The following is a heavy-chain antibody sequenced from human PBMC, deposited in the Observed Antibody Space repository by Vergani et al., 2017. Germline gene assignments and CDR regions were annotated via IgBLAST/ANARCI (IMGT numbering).Heavy chain of an antibody. V-gene: IGHV3-9*01. CDR2: INWNSDSI. J-gene: IGHJ2*01. CDR3: VKDIAASGNYWYFDL. CDR1: GFTLGDYA. Sequence: EVHLVGSGGGLVQPGRSLRLSCSGSGFTLGDYAMHWVRQAPGKGLEWVSGINWNSDSIAYADSVKGRFTISRDNAKNSLYLQMNSLRAEDTALYYCVKDIAASGNYWYFDLWGRGTLVTVSS. D-gene: IGHD6-13*01.